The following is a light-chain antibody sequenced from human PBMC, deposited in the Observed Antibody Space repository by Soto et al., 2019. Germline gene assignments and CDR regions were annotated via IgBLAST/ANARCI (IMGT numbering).Light chain of an antibody. Sequence: EILLTQSPATLSLSPGERATLSCRASQSVTTYLAWYQQKPGQAPRLLIYEASNRATGIPARFSGSGSGTDFTLTISTLEPEDFAVYYCQQLSNWPPAITFVQGTRLEIK. J-gene: IGKJ5*01. CDR3: QQLSNWPPAIT. CDR2: EAS. V-gene: IGKV3-11*01. CDR1: QSVTTY.